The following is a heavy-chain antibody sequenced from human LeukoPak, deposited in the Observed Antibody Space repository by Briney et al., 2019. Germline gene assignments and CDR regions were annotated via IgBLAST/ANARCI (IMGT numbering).Heavy chain of an antibody. D-gene: IGHD4-11*01. CDR2: IKQDGSEK. Sequence: PGGSLRLSCAASGFTFSSYWMSWVRQAPGKGLEWVANIKQDGSEKYYVDSVKGRFTISRDNAKNSLYLQMNSLRAEDTAVYYRARVLLTKAAYRVFVYYFDYWGQGTLVTVSS. J-gene: IGHJ4*02. CDR1: GFTFSSYW. V-gene: IGHV3-7*01. CDR3: ARVLLTKAAYRVFVYYFDY.